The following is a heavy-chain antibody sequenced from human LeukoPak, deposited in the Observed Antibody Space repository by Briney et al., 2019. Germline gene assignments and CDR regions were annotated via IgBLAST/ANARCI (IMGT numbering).Heavy chain of an antibody. D-gene: IGHD4-17*01. CDR3: ARGGPTVTTPIDY. CDR1: GFTFSSYA. V-gene: IGHV3-30-3*01. Sequence: GGSLRLSCAASGFTFSSYAMHWVRQAPGKGLEWVAVISYDGSNKYYADSVKGRFTVSRDNSKNTLYLQMNSLRAEDTAVYYCARGGPTVTTPIDYWGQGTLVTVSS. J-gene: IGHJ4*02. CDR2: ISYDGSNK.